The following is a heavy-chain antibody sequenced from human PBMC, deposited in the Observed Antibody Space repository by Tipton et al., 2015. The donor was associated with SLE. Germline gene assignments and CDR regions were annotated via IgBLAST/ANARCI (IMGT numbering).Heavy chain of an antibody. CDR3: ARVAPTEVFDY. V-gene: IGHV4-34*12. CDR1: GESFNGYF. D-gene: IGHD1-1*01. J-gene: IGHJ4*02. CDR2: IIHSGVI. Sequence: GLVKPSQTLSLTCAVYGESFNGYFWTWIRQPPGKGLEWIAEIIHSGVINYNPSLRSRVTISVDMSKNQVSLKLSSVTAADTAVYYCARVAPTEVFDYWGQGTLVTVSS.